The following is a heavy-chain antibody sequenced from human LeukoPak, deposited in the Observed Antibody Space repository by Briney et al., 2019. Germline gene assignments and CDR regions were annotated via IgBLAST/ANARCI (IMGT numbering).Heavy chain of an antibody. Sequence: GGSLRLSCAASGFTFSSNAMSWVRQAPGKVLEWVSIISGSGGITYYADSVKGRFTISRDNSKNTLYLQMNSMRAEETAIYYCAKDKLGGDSGYDYLFDYWGQGTLVTVSS. CDR3: AKDKLGGDSGYDYLFDY. CDR1: GFTFSSNA. J-gene: IGHJ4*02. V-gene: IGHV3-23*01. CDR2: ISGSGGIT. D-gene: IGHD5-12*01.